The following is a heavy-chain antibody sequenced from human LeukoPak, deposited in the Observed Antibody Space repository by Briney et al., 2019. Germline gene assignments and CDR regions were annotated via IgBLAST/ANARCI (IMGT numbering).Heavy chain of an antibody. CDR2: INHSGST. J-gene: IGHJ4*02. CDR1: GGSFSGYY. V-gene: IGHV4-34*01. CDR3: AREAGSGWYGGTRREFDS. D-gene: IGHD6-19*01. Sequence: PSETLSLTCAVYGGSFSGYYWSWIRQPPGKGREWIGEINHSGSTNYNPSLKSRVTISVDTSKNQFSLKLSSVTAADTAVYYCAREAGSGWYGGTRREFDSWGQGTLVTVSS.